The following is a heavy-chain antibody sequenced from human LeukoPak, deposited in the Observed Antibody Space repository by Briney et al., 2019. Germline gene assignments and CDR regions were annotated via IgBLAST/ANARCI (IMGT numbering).Heavy chain of an antibody. Sequence: SDTLSLTCTVSGGSISSGDYYWSWIRQPPGKGLEWIGYIYYSGSTYYNPSLKSRVTISVDTSKNQFSLKLSSVTAADTAVYYCARGTVPAPLDYWGQGTLVTVSS. V-gene: IGHV4-30-4*02. D-gene: IGHD2-2*01. CDR3: ARGTVPAPLDY. J-gene: IGHJ4*02. CDR1: GGSISSGDYY. CDR2: IYYSGST.